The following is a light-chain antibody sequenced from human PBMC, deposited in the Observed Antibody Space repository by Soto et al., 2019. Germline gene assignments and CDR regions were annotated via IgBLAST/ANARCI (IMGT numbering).Light chain of an antibody. J-gene: IGKJ2*01. CDR1: QSISVH. CDR2: AAS. CDR3: QQSYITPYT. Sequence: DIQMTQSPSSLSASVGDTVTITCRASQSISVHLNWYQQKPGKVPKLLIYAASNLQSGVTSSFSGSRSETDFVLTISSLHPEDFATYYCQQSYITPYTFGQGTKLQIK. V-gene: IGKV1-39*01.